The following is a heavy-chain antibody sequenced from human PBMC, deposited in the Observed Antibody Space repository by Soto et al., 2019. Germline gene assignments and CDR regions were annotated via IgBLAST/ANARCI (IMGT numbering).Heavy chain of an antibody. CDR3: ARDQGVIIGAMDV. Sequence: ASVKVSCKASGYTFTSYYMHWVRQAPGQGLEWMGIINPSGGSTSYAQKFQGRVTMTRDTSTSTVYMELSSLRSEDTAVYYCARDQGVIIGAMDVWGQGTAVTSP. CDR2: INPSGGST. D-gene: IGHD3-10*01. J-gene: IGHJ6*02. CDR1: GYTFTSYY. V-gene: IGHV1-46*01.